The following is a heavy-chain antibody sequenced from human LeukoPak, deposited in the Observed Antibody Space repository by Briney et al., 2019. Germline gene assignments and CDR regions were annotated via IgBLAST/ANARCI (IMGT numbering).Heavy chain of an antibody. V-gene: IGHV4-39*07. J-gene: IGHJ6*02. Sequence: SETLSLTSTVSGGSISSSSYYWGWIRQPPGKGLEWIGSIYYSGSTYYNPSLKSRVTISVDTSKNQFSLKLSSVTAADTAVYYCARDQWGGYAHGGYYYYGMDVWGQGTTVTVSS. CDR2: IYYSGST. CDR1: GGSISSSSYY. CDR3: ARDQWGGYAHGGYYYYGMDV. D-gene: IGHD5-12*01.